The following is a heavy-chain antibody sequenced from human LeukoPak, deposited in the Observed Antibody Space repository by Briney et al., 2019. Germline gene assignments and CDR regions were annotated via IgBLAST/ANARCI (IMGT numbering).Heavy chain of an antibody. D-gene: IGHD3-10*01. CDR1: GLTFTDAW. CDR2: ISSSSSTI. V-gene: IGHV3-48*02. J-gene: IGHJ3*02. CDR3: ARDGMVRGVIIWDAFDI. Sequence: GGSLRLSCGASGLTFTDAWMSWVRQAPGKGLEWVSYISSSSSTIYYADSVKGRFTISRDNAKNSLYLQMNSLRDEDTAVYYCARDGMVRGVIIWDAFDIWGQGTMVTVSS.